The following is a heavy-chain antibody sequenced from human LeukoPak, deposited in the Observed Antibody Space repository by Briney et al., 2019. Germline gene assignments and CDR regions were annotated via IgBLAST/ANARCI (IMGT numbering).Heavy chain of an antibody. J-gene: IGHJ3*02. D-gene: IGHD6-13*01. Sequence: ASVKVSCKASGYTFTSYYMHWVRQAPGQGLEWMGIINPSGGSTSYAQKFQGRVTMTRDTSTSTVYMELSILRSEDTAVYYCARGPGYSSSWYYGAFDIWGQGTMVTVSS. CDR2: INPSGGST. CDR1: GYTFTSYY. CDR3: ARGPGYSSSWYYGAFDI. V-gene: IGHV1-46*01.